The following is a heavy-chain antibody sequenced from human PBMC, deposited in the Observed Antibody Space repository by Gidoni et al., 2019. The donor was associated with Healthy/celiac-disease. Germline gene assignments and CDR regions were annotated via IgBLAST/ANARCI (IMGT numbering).Heavy chain of an antibody. Sequence: QVQLVQSGAEVKKHGASVKVSCKVSGYTLTELAMHWLRQAPGKGLEWMGGFDPEDGETIYAQKFQGRVTMTEDTSTDTAYMELSSLRSEDTAVYYCATAGTGDSYWYFDLWGRGTLVTVSS. CDR1: GYTLTELA. D-gene: IGHD7-27*01. V-gene: IGHV1-24*01. CDR3: ATAGTGDSYWYFDL. J-gene: IGHJ2*01. CDR2: FDPEDGET.